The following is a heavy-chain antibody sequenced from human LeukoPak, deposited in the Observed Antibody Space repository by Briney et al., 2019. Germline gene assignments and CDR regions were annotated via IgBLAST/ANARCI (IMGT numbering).Heavy chain of an antibody. V-gene: IGHV1-46*01. CDR2: INPSGGST. J-gene: IGHJ5*02. D-gene: IGHD3-10*01. CDR1: GYTFTSYY. Sequence: GASVKVSCKASGYTFTSYYMHWVRQAPGQGLEWMGIINPSGGSTSYAQKFQGRVTMTRDTSTSTVYMELSSLRSEDTAVYYCARVVKSYYGSGNGFDPWGQGTLVTVSS. CDR3: ARVVKSYYGSGNGFDP.